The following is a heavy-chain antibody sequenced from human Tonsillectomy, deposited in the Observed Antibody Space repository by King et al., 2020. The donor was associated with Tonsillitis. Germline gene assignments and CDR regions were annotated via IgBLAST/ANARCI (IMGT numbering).Heavy chain of an antibody. D-gene: IGHD2-8*01. V-gene: IGHV4-34*01. Sequence: VQLQQWGAGLLKPSETLSLTCAVYGGSFSGYYWSWIRQPPGKGLEWIGEINHSGSTNYNPSLKSRVTMSLDTSKNHFSLNLTSVTAADTAVYYCARVMDFGFSYFDYWGQGTLVTVSS. CDR2: INHSGST. J-gene: IGHJ4*02. CDR3: ARVMDFGFSYFDY. CDR1: GGSFSGYY.